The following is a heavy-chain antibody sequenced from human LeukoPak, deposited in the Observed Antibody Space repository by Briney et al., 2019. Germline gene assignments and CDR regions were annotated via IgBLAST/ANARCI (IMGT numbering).Heavy chain of an antibody. V-gene: IGHV4-39*01. CDR3: ARDPMTSPYNWFDP. Sequence: SETLSLTCTVSGGSIGRSNYYWNWIRQPPGKALEWIGSIYYSGTTYYNPSLKSRVTIAVDTPKNQFSLKLSSVTAADTAVYYCARDPMTSPYNWFDPWGQGTLVTVSS. CDR2: IYYSGTT. CDR1: GGSIGRSNYY. J-gene: IGHJ5*02. D-gene: IGHD3-22*01.